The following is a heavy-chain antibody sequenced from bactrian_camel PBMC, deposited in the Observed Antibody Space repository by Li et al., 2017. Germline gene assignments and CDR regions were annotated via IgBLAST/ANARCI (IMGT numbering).Heavy chain of an antibody. J-gene: IGHJ4*01. CDR3: AAATVRTEGICYEYYSLTGLPQARSFAY. CDR2: IDSDRAGSLA. V-gene: IGHV3S42*01. D-gene: IGHD2*01. Sequence: VQLVESGGGSVEIGGSLTLSCATSGITFRSYSMGWFRQKPGLGREGVAAIDSDRAGSLASYSDSLKGRFTISQDNTNNRLYLQMDNLKPEDTGKYYCAAATVRTEGICYEYYSLTGLPQARSFAYWGHGTQVTVS. CDR1: GITFRSYS.